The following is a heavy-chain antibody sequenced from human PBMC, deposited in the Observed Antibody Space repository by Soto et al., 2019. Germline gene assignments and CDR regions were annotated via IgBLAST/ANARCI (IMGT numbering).Heavy chain of an antibody. J-gene: IGHJ6*02. Sequence: QVQLVESGGGVVQPGRSLRLSCAASGFTFSSYAMHWVRQAPGKGLEWVAVISSDGSNKYYADSVKGRFTISRDNSKNTLYLQMNRLRADDTAVYYCARGGGYGDYDPWNPTYYGIDVWGQGTTVTVSS. CDR3: ARGGGYGDYDPWNPTYYGIDV. CDR1: GFTFSSYA. CDR2: ISSDGSNK. V-gene: IGHV3-30-3*01. D-gene: IGHD4-17*01.